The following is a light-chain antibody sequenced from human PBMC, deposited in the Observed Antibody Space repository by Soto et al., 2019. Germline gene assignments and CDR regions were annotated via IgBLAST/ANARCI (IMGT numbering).Light chain of an antibody. J-gene: IGLJ1*01. Sequence: SYELTQPPSVSVAPGQTARITCGGNNIGGKSVRWYQQKPGQAPVLVVYDDNGRPSGSPDRFSGSNSGDTATMTIRRVEAGAEADYYCHVWDSSSDDYVFGTGTKLTVL. V-gene: IGLV3-21*02. CDR2: DDN. CDR3: HVWDSSSDDYV. CDR1: NIGGKS.